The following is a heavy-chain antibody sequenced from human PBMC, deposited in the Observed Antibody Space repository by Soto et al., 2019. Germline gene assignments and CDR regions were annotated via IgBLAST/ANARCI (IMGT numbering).Heavy chain of an antibody. J-gene: IGHJ3*02. V-gene: IGHV3-23*01. CDR1: GFTFSSYA. Sequence: VQLLESGGGLLQPGGSLRLSCAASGFTFSSYAMSWVRQAPWKGLEWVSTISGSDGSTTYADSVKGRFTISRDNSKKMLYLQMHTLRAEDTAVYYCAKAKWGGNNAFDIWGLGTMVTVSS. CDR3: AKAKWGGNNAFDI. CDR2: ISGSDGST. D-gene: IGHD7-27*01.